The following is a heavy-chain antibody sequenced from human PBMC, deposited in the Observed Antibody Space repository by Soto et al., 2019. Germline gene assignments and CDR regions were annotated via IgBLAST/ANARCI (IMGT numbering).Heavy chain of an antibody. D-gene: IGHD5-12*01. CDR3: ASTGDGYNLRIDY. Sequence: AETLSLTCAVYGGSFSGYYWSWIRQPPGKGLEWIGEINHSGSTNYNPSLKSRVTISVDTSKNQFSLKLSSVTAADTAVYYCASTGDGYNLRIDYSGQGTLVTVYS. J-gene: IGHJ4*02. V-gene: IGHV4-34*01. CDR2: INHSGST. CDR1: GGSFSGYY.